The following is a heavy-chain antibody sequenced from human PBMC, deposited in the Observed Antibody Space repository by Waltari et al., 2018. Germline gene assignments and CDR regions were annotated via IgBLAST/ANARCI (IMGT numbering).Heavy chain of an antibody. D-gene: IGHD1-1*01. CDR3: ANYGQLPSNGDY. J-gene: IGHJ4*02. V-gene: IGHV3-23*01. CDR2: ISGPAHET. CDR1: GFPFGHYY. Sequence: EVRLLESGGALVQPGGSLRLSCAASGFPFGHYYMVWVRQAPGRCLGWVSTISGPAHETVYADSVKGRFTISRDNSKTTLYLQMNSLRVEDTAMYYCANYGQLPSNGDYWGQGTLVTVSS.